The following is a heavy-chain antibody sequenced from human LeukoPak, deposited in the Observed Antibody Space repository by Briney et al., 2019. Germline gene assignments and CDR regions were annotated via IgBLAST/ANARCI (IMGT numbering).Heavy chain of an antibody. D-gene: IGHD3-10*01. CDR3: ARGGRGYDYGSGTDYYCMDV. CDR1: GFTFSSYW. V-gene: IGHV3-74*01. J-gene: IGHJ6*03. Sequence: PGRSLRLSCAASGFTFSSYWMHWVRQAPGKGLVWVSRINSDGSSTSYADSVKGRFTISRDNAKNTLYLQMNSLRAEDTAVYYCARGGRGYDYGSGTDYYCMDVWGKGTTVTISS. CDR2: INSDGSST.